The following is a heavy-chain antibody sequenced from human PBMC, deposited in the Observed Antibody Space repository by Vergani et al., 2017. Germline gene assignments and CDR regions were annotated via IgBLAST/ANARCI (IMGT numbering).Heavy chain of an antibody. J-gene: IGHJ4*02. V-gene: IGHV3-30*18. CDR2: ISYDGSNK. Sequence: VQLVESGGGVVQPGRSLRLSCAASGFTFSNYGMHWVRQAPGKGLEWVAVISYDGSNKYYADSVKGRFTISRDNSKNTLYLQMNSLRAEDTAVYYCAKRGAAAVIYYFDYWGQGTLVTVSS. D-gene: IGHD6-13*01. CDR3: AKRGAAAVIYYFDY. CDR1: GFTFSNYG.